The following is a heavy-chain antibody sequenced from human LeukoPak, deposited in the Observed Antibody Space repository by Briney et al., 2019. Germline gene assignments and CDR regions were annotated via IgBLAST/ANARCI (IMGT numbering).Heavy chain of an antibody. V-gene: IGHV4-34*01. CDR2: INHSGST. Sequence: SETLSLTCAVYGGSFSGYYWSWIRQPPGKGLEWIGEINHSGSTNYNPSLKSRVTISVDTSKNQFSLKLSSVTAADTAVYYCARVGGYCSGGSCYDWFDPWGQGTLVTVSS. J-gene: IGHJ5*02. CDR1: GGSFSGYY. D-gene: IGHD2-15*01. CDR3: ARVGGYCSGGSCYDWFDP.